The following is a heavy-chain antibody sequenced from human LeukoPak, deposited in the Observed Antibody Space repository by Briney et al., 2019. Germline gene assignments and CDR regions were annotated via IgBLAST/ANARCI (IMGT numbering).Heavy chain of an antibody. CDR2: IWSDGSNK. CDR3: AKLPYFAYFDY. V-gene: IGHV3-33*06. Sequence: GGSLRLSCAASGFTFSSYGMHWVRQAPGKGLEWVAVIWSDGSNKYYADSVKGRFTISRDNSKNTLYLQMNSLRAEDTAVYHCAKLPYFAYFDYWGQGTLVSVSP. D-gene: IGHD3-9*01. CDR1: GFTFSSYG. J-gene: IGHJ4*02.